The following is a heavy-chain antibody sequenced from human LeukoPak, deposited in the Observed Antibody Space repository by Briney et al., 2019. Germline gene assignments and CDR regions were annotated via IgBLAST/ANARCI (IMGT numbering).Heavy chain of an antibody. CDR3: ARPHYYGSGSYYSNFDY. V-gene: IGHV5-51*01. D-gene: IGHD3-10*01. Sequence: GESLKISCKGSGYSFTSYWIGWVRQMPGKGLEWMGIIYPGDSDTRYSPSFQGQVTISADKSISTAYLQWSSLKASDTAMYHCARPHYYGSGSYYSNFDYWGQGTLVTVSS. J-gene: IGHJ4*02. CDR2: IYPGDSDT. CDR1: GYSFTSYW.